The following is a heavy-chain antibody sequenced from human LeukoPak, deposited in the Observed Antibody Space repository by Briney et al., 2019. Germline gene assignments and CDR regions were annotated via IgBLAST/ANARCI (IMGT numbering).Heavy chain of an antibody. D-gene: IGHD3-3*01. CDR2: MNPNGGNT. CDR1: GYTFTSYD. V-gene: IGHV1-8*01. CDR3: ARGTATIFGVVITPHYYMDV. Sequence: ASVKVSCKASGYTFTSYDINWVRQATGQGLEWMGWMNPNGGNTGYAQKFQGRVTMTRNTSISTAYMELSSLRSEDTAVYYCARGTATIFGVVITPHYYMDVWGKGTTVTVSS. J-gene: IGHJ6*03.